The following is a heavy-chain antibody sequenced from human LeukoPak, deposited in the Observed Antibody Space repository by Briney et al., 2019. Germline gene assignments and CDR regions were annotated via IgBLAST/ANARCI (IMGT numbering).Heavy chain of an antibody. Sequence: GGSLRLSCAASGCTFSSYAMHWVRQAPGKGLEWGAVISYDRSNKYYADSVKGRFTISRDNSKNTLYLQMNSLRAEDTAVYYCARDLAVAALDYWGQGTLVTVSS. CDR3: ARDLAVAALDY. D-gene: IGHD6-19*01. CDR1: GCTFSSYA. V-gene: IGHV3-30-3*01. J-gene: IGHJ4*02. CDR2: ISYDRSNK.